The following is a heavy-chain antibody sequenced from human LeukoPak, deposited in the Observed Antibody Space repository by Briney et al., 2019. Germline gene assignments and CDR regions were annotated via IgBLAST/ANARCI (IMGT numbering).Heavy chain of an antibody. Sequence: GGSLRLPCAASGFTFSSYAMSWVRQAPGKGLEWVSAISGSGGSTYYADSVKGRFTISRDNSKNTLYLQMNSLRAEDTAVYYCAKDQGSVAAAVSWFDPWGQGTLVTVSS. CDR3: AKDQGSVAAAVSWFDP. CDR2: ISGSGGST. D-gene: IGHD6-13*01. CDR1: GFTFSSYA. V-gene: IGHV3-23*01. J-gene: IGHJ5*02.